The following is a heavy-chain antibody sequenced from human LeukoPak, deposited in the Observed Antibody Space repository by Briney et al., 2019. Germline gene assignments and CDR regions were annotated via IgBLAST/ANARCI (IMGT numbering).Heavy chain of an antibody. J-gene: IGHJ4*02. D-gene: IGHD3-10*01. Sequence: GGSLRLSCAASGFTFSSYAMHWVRQASGKGLEWVAVISYDGSNKYYADSVKGRFTISRDNSKNTLYLQMNSLRAEDTAVYYCARDPLSRRGVFDYWGQGTLVTVSS. V-gene: IGHV3-30*01. CDR3: ARDPLSRRGVFDY. CDR1: GFTFSSYA. CDR2: ISYDGSNK.